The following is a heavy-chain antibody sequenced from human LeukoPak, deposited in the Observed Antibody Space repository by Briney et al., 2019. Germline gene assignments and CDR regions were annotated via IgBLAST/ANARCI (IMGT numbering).Heavy chain of an antibody. D-gene: IGHD2-15*01. Sequence: PGGSLRLSCAASGFSFSSYEMNWVRQASGKGREWVSYISSSGSAIFYADSVKGRFTISRDNAKNSLFLQMNSLRAEDTAFYYCASKGGFDDWGQGTLVTVSS. V-gene: IGHV3-48*03. CDR2: ISSSGSAI. J-gene: IGHJ4*02. CDR1: GFSFSSYE. CDR3: ASKGGFDD.